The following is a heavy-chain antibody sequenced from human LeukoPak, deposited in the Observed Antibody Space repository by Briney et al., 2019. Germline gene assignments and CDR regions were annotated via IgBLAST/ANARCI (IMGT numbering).Heavy chain of an antibody. D-gene: IGHD3-16*01. CDR3: VKDRANWAIDD. J-gene: IGHJ4*02. CDR2: IGGDGIA. Sequence: GGSLRLSCVASGFTFTDHPMNWVRQAPGKGLEWISYIGGDGIAFYADSVKGRFTASKDDARKSMYLQMSSLRVEDTAVYYCVKDRANWAIDDWGQGTQVTVSS. V-gene: IGHV3-69-1*01. CDR1: GFTFTDHP.